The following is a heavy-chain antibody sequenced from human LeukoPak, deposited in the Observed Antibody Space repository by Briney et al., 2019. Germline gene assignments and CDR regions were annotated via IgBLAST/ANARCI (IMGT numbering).Heavy chain of an antibody. Sequence: PGESLRLSCAASGFTFSSYWMHWVRQAPGQGLVWVSRVNPQGSGTSYTDSVKGRFTISRDNAKDALHLRMDNLRVEDTAVYYCARARWSSTGWFLGYWGQGTLVTVSS. CDR1: GFTFSSYW. J-gene: IGHJ4*02. V-gene: IGHV3-74*01. D-gene: IGHD6-19*01. CDR3: ARARWSSTGWFLGY. CDR2: VNPQGSGT.